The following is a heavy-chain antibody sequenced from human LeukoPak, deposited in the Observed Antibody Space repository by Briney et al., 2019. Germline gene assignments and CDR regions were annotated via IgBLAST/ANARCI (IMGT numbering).Heavy chain of an antibody. V-gene: IGHV3-74*01. D-gene: IGHD3-10*01. J-gene: IGHJ5*02. CDR3: VRGRGSYGWFDP. CDR1: GFTSSSYW. CDR2: ISGDGTAR. Sequence: GGSLRLSCEASGFTSSSYWMHWVRQVPGKGLVWVSRISGDGTARNYADSVKGRFTISRDDAKNTVDLQMNSLRGEGTAVYYCVRGRGSYGWFDPWGQGTLVTVSS.